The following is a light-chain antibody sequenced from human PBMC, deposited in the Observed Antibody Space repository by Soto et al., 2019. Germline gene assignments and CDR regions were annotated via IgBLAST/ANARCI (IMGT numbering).Light chain of an antibody. Sequence: DIQITQSPSSLSASLGYRVTITCRASQSISSWLAWYQQKTGKAPKLLIYKASTLESGVPSRLRGSGYGTELTITISSLKTDDFATYYCQQYNSYSGTFGQGTKVDIK. CDR1: QSISSW. J-gene: IGKJ1*01. V-gene: IGKV1-5*03. CDR3: QQYNSYSGT. CDR2: KAS.